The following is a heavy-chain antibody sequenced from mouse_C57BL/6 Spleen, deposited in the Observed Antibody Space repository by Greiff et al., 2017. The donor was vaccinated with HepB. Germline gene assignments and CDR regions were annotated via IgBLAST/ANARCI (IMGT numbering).Heavy chain of an antibody. CDR3: ARGYYDYDGRSSWFAY. Sequence: QVQLQQSGAELVKPGASVKISCKASGYTFTDYYINWVKQRPGQGLEWIGKIGPGSGSTYYNEKFKGKATLTADKSSSTAYMQLSSLTSEDSAVYFGARGYYDYDGRSSWFAYWGQGTLVTVSA. CDR1: GYTFTDYY. V-gene: IGHV1-77*01. CDR2: IGPGSGST. D-gene: IGHD2-4*01. J-gene: IGHJ3*01.